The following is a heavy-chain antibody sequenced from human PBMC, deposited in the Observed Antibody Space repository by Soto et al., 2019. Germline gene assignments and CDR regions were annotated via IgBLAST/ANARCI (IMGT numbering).Heavy chain of an antibody. J-gene: IGHJ5*02. V-gene: IGHV4-34*01. CDR1: GGSFSGYY. CDR2: INHSGST. D-gene: IGHD3-10*01. CDR3: AXRLGRYRFGESPTGFDP. Sequence: PSETLSLTCAVYGGSFSGYYWSWIRQPPGKGLEWIGEINHSGSTNYNPSLKSRVTISVDTSKNQFSLKLSSVTAADTAVYYCAXRLGRYRFGESPTGFDPWGQGTLVTVSS.